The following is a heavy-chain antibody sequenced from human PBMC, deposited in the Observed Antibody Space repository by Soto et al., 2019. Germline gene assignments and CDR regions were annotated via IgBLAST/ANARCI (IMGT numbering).Heavy chain of an antibody. V-gene: IGHV3-30*18. D-gene: IGHD3-10*01. CDR3: AKERLWFGAPESFDP. Sequence: GGSLRLSCAASGFTFSSYGVHWVRQAPGKGLEWVAVISYDGSNKYYADSVKGRFTISRDNSKNTLYLQMNSLRAEDTAVYYCAKERLWFGAPESFDPWGQGTLVTVS. J-gene: IGHJ5*02. CDR1: GFTFSSYG. CDR2: ISYDGSNK.